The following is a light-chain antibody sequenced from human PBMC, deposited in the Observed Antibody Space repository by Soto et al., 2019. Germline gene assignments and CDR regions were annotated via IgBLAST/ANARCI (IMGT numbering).Light chain of an antibody. CDR2: GAS. J-gene: IGKJ5*01. CDR1: QSASSN. CDR3: QHYNSWLRIA. V-gene: IGKV3-15*01. Sequence: EIVMTQSPVTLSVSPGERATLFCRASQSASSNLAWYQHKPGQAPRLLIYGASTRATGIPARFSGSGSGTEFTLTIDRLESEDFGVYYSQHYNSWLRIAFGQGTRLEIK.